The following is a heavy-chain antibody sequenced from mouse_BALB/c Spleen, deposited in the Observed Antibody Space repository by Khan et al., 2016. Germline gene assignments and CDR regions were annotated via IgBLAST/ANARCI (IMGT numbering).Heavy chain of an antibody. CDR1: GFSLTSYG. V-gene: IGHV2-2*02. Sequence: VQLQESGPGLVQPSQSLSITCTVSGFSLTSYGVHWVRQSPGKGLEWLGVIWSGGSTDYNAAFISRLSISKDNAKSQVFFKMNSLQANDTAIYYCASLYYGSTLYYAMDYWGQGTSVTVSS. D-gene: IGHD1-1*01. CDR2: IWSGGST. J-gene: IGHJ4*01. CDR3: ASLYYGSTLYYAMDY.